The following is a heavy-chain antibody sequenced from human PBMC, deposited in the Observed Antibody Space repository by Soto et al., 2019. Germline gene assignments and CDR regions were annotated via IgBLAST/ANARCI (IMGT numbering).Heavy chain of an antibody. Sequence: EVQLVESGGGLVKPGGSLRLSCAASGFTFSSYPMNWFRQSPGKGLEWVSSISGTSSYINYADSLEGRFTISRDNTKNSLYLQMNRLRAEDTAIYYCARQLLWFGAPFDYWGQGTLVAVSS. D-gene: IGHD3-10*01. J-gene: IGHJ4*02. V-gene: IGHV3-21*01. CDR2: ISGTSSYI. CDR3: ARQLLWFGAPFDY. CDR1: GFTFSSYP.